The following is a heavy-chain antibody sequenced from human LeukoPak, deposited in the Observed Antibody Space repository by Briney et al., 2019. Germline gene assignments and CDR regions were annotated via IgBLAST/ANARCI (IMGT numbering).Heavy chain of an antibody. Sequence: PSETLSLTCTVSGGSISSGGYYWSWIRQHPGKGLEWIGYIYYSGSTYYNPSLKSRVTISVDTSKNQFSLKLSSVTAADTAVYYCARHSRNNFGYIDYWGQGTLVTVSS. CDR3: ARHSRNNFGYIDY. D-gene: IGHD1-1*01. CDR1: GGSISSGGYY. V-gene: IGHV4-31*03. CDR2: IYYSGST. J-gene: IGHJ4*02.